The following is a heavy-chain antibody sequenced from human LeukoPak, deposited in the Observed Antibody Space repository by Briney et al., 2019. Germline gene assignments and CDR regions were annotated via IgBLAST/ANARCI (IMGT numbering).Heavy chain of an antibody. CDR1: GFTFSSYN. D-gene: IGHD3-10*02. CDR3: AELGITMIGGV. CDR2: ISTSNNYI. Sequence: GGSLRLSCVVSGFTFSSYNMNWVRQAPGKGLEWVSSISTSNNYIYYADSVTGRFTISRDNAKNSLYLQMNSLRAEDTAVYYCAELGITMIGGVWGKGTTVTISS. J-gene: IGHJ6*04. V-gene: IGHV3-21*01.